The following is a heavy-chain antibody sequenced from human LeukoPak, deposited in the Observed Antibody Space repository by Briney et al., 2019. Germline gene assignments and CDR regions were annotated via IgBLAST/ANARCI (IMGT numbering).Heavy chain of an antibody. CDR3: ARDQGVYSEYSGYDFFDY. CDR1: GGTFISYA. Sequence: PVKVSCKASGGTFISYAISWVRQAPGQGLEWMGGIIPIFGTANYAQKFQGRVTITADESTSTAYMELSSLRSEDTAVYYCARDQGVYSEYSGYDFFDYWGQGTLVTVSS. CDR2: IIPIFGTA. J-gene: IGHJ4*02. D-gene: IGHD5-12*01. V-gene: IGHV1-69*01.